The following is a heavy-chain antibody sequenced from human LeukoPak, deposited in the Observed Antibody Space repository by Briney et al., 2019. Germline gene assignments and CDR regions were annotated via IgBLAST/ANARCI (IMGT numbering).Heavy chain of an antibody. D-gene: IGHD5-24*01. CDR2: IYYSGST. CDR3: ARDLAWSPQTYKSLRGDAFDI. Sequence: PSETLSLTCGVYGGSFSGYYWSWIRQPPGKGLEWIGYIYYSGSTNYNPSLKGRVTISVDTSKNQFSLKLSSVTAADTAVYYCARDLAWSPQTYKSLRGDAFDIWGQGTMVTVSS. J-gene: IGHJ3*02. CDR1: GGSFSGYY. V-gene: IGHV4-59*12.